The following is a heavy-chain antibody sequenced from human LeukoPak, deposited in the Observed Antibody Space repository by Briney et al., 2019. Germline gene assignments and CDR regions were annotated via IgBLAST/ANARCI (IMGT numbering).Heavy chain of an antibody. CDR2: IGASGGST. V-gene: IGHV3-23*01. Sequence: GGSLRLSCKASGFSFSTYAMTWVRQAAGKGLEWVSTIGASGGSTYYADSVKGRFTTSRDNSKNTLYLQMNSLRADDTAVYYCAKGRYTISFGGVIRTSDYWGQGTLVTVFS. D-gene: IGHD3-16*02. J-gene: IGHJ4*02. CDR3: AKGRYTISFGGVIRTSDY. CDR1: GFSFSTYA.